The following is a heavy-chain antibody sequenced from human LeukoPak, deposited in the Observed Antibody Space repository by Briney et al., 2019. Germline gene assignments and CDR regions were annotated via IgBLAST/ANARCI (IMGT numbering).Heavy chain of an antibody. D-gene: IGHD6-13*01. CDR3: TREGAAAAYGMDV. CDR2: IRRRAFGETA. CDR1: GFTFGDYA. Sequence: GGSLRLSCTASGFTFGDYAVSSVRRAPGRGLEWVCLIRRRAFGETADYAASVKGRFTISRDDSKSIAYLQMNSLKTEDTAVYYCTREGAAAAYGMDVWGQGTTVTVSS. J-gene: IGHJ6*02. V-gene: IGHV3-49*04.